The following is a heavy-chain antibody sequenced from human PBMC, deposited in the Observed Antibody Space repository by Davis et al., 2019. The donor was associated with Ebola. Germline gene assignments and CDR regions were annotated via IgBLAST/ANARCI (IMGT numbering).Heavy chain of an antibody. J-gene: IGHJ4*02. CDR3: ARVASYGDYFDY. Sequence: SETLSLTCTVSGYSISSGYYWGWIRQPPGKGLEWLGSIYHSGSTYYNPSLKSRVTISVDTSKNQFSLKLSSVTAADTAVYYCARVASYGDYFDYWGLGTLVTVSS. D-gene: IGHD5-18*01. CDR2: IYHSGST. CDR1: GYSISSGYY. V-gene: IGHV4-38-2*02.